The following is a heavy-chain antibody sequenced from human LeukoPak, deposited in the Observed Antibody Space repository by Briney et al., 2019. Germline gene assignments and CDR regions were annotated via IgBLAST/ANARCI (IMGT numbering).Heavy chain of an antibody. J-gene: IGHJ4*02. CDR2: INPNSGDT. CDR3: ARSARVNWGSGY. D-gene: IGHD3-16*01. Sequence: GASVKVSCKASGYTFTGYYMHWVRQAPGQGLEWMGWINPNSGDTNYAQNFQGRVTMTRGTSISTAYMELSRLRSDDTAVYYCARSARVNWGSGYWGQGTLVTVSS. V-gene: IGHV1-2*02. CDR1: GYTFTGYY.